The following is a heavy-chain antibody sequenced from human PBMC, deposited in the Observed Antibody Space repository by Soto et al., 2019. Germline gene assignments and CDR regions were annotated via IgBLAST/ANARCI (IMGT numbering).Heavy chain of an antibody. J-gene: IGHJ6*02. CDR3: ARDARSDFWSGYYKRYYYYGMDV. CDR1: GFTFSSYW. V-gene: IGHV3-7*03. D-gene: IGHD3-3*01. Sequence: GGSLRLSCAASGFTFSSYWMSWVRQAPGKGLEWVAKIKQDGSEKYYVDSVKGRFTISRDNAKNSLYLQMNSLRAEDTAVYYCARDARSDFWSGYYKRYYYYGMDVWGQGTTVTVS. CDR2: IKQDGSEK.